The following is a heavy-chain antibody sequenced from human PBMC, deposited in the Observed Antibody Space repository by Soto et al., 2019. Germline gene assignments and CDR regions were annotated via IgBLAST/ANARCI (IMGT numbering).Heavy chain of an antibody. V-gene: IGHV2-26*01. CDR2: IFSNDEK. CDR3: ARIGGVIIDLYYFDF. CDR1: GFSLSSPRMG. J-gene: IGHJ4*02. D-gene: IGHD3-16*01. Sequence: QVTLKESGPVLVKPTETLTLTCTVSGFSLSSPRMGVSWIRQPPGKALEWLAHIFSNDEKSYSTSLKSRLTICKDTTKSQVVLTMTNMDPVDTATYYCARIGGVIIDLYYFDFWGQGPQVAVSS.